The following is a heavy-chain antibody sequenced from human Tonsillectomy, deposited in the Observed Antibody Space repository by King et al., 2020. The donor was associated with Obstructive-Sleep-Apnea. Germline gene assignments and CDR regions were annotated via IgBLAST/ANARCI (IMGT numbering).Heavy chain of an antibody. CDR2: VLYSQTS. V-gene: IGHV4-59*08. CDR1: GASVRSYY. D-gene: IGHD3-22*01. Sequence: QLQESGPGLVKPSETLSLTCTVSGASVRSYYWSWIRQFPGKRLEWIGYVLYSQTSNSNPSLKGRVTISVDTSKNQGYLKLSSVSAADTAIYYCARREYYDYSEDYWGQGTLVTVSS. CDR3: ARREYYDYSEDY. J-gene: IGHJ4*02.